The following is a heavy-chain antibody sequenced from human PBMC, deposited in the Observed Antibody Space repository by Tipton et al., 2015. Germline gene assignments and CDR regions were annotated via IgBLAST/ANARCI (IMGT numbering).Heavy chain of an antibody. CDR3: ARSGYTYGMDV. CDR2: IYQGGST. Sequence: TLSLTCSVSGGSLSSGGFSWSWIRQPPGKGLEWIGYIYQGGSTYYTPSLKSRVTMSVDRPKNHFSLKLTSVTSADTAVYYCARSGYTYGMDVWGQGTTVTVSS. D-gene: IGHD5-12*01. J-gene: IGHJ6*02. CDR1: GGSLSSGGFS. V-gene: IGHV4-30-2*01.